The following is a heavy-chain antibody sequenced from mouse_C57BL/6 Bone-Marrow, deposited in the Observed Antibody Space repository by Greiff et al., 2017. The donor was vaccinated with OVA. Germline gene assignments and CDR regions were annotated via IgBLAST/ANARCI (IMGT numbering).Heavy chain of an antibody. D-gene: IGHD1-1*01. J-gene: IGHJ4*01. CDR1: GYAFTNHL. V-gene: IGHV1-54*01. CDR2: INPGSGGT. CDR3: ARWSYGSSFRGAMHY. Sequence: QVQLQQSGAELVRPGTSVKVSCKASGYAFTNHLIEWVKQRPGQGLEWIGVINPGSGGTNYNEKFKGKATLTADKSSSTAYMQLSSLTSEDSAVYFCARWSYGSSFRGAMHYWGQGTSVTVSS.